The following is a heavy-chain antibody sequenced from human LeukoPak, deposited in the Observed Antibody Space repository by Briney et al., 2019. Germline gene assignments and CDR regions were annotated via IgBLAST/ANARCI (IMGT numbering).Heavy chain of an antibody. CDR3: ARLYYDILTGSNWFDP. J-gene: IGHJ5*02. CDR2: ISAYNGNT. D-gene: IGHD3-9*01. CDR1: GYTFTSYG. V-gene: IGHV1-18*01. Sequence: ASVKVSCKASGYTFTSYGISWVRQAPGQGLEWMGWISAYNGNTNYAQKLQGRVTMTIDTSTSTAYMELRSLRSDDTAVYYCARLYYDILTGSNWFDPRGQGTLVTVSS.